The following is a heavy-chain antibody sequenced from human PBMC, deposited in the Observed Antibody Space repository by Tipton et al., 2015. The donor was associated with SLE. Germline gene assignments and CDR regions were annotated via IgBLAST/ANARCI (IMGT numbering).Heavy chain of an antibody. CDR2: IYYSGST. CDR1: GGSISSYY. D-gene: IGHD6-13*01. CDR3: ARGRGYSSSFDY. J-gene: IGHJ4*02. Sequence: TLSLTCTVSGGSISSYYWSWIRQPPGKGLEWIGSIYYSGSTYYNPSLKSRVTISVDTSKNQFSLKLSSVTAADTAVYYCARGRGYSSSFDYWGQGTLVTVSS. V-gene: IGHV4-39*07.